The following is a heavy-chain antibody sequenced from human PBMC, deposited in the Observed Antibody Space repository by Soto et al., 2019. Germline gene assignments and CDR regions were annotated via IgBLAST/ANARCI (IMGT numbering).Heavy chain of an antibody. CDR3: ARFGIRYFVGY. D-gene: IGHD3-3*02. Sequence: SQTASLTCTVSGDSISSGGYYWTWIRQHPGKGLEGIGYIYYSGSTYYNPSLKSRVTISVDTSKNQFSLKLSSVTAADTAVYYCARFGIRYFVGYWGQGTLVTVSS. V-gene: IGHV4-31*03. J-gene: IGHJ4*02. CDR2: IYYSGST. CDR1: GDSISSGGYY.